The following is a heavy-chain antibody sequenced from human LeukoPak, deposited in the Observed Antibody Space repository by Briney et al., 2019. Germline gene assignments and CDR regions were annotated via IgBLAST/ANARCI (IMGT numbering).Heavy chain of an antibody. CDR1: GFTLSSYA. D-gene: IGHD1-26*01. CDR2: ISGSGGST. CDR3: AKMGGGSYPFYFDY. J-gene: IGHJ4*02. Sequence: PGGSLRLSCAASGFTLSSYAMSWVRQAPGKGLEWVSAISGSGGSTFYADSVKGRFTISRDNSKSTLYLQMNSLRAEDAAVYHCAKMGGGSYPFYFDYWGQGTLVTVSS. V-gene: IGHV3-23*01.